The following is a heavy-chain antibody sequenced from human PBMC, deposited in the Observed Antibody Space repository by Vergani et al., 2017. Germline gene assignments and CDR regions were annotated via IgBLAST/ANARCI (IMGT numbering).Heavy chain of an antibody. CDR3: ARDSGGNYFDY. J-gene: IGHJ4*02. D-gene: IGHD4-23*01. CDR1: GFTFSSYG. V-gene: IGHV3-33*01. CDR2: IWYDGSNK. Sequence: QVQLVESGGGVVQPGRSLRLSCAASGFTFSSYGMHWVRKAPGKGLEWVAVIWYDGSNKYYADSVKGRFTISRDNSKNTLYLQMNSLRAEGTAVYYCARDSGGNYFDYWGQGTLVTVSS.